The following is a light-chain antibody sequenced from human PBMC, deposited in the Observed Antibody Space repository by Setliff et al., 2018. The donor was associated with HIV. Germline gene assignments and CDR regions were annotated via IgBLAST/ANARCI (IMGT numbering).Light chain of an antibody. J-gene: IGLJ3*02. V-gene: IGLV2-14*01. CDR2: GVN. Sequence: QSALAQPASVSGSPGQSITISCTGTSSDVGTYNYVSWYQHHPGKAPRLIIYGVNNRPSGVSDRFSGSKSGNTASLTISGLQAEDEAHYYCNSYTTSTTRVFGGGTRVTVL. CDR1: SSDVGTYNY. CDR3: NSYTTSTTRV.